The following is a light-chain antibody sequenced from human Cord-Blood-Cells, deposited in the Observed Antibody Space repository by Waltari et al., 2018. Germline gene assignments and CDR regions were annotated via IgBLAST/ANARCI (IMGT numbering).Light chain of an antibody. J-gene: IGLJ3*02. CDR2: KGS. CDR3: QSADSSGTYKV. V-gene: IGLV3-25*02. Sequence: SYELTQPPSVSVSPGQTARITCSGDALPKQYAYWYKQKPGQAPVLVIYKGSERPSGIPERFSGSSSGTTVTLTISGVQAEDEADYYCQSADSSGTYKVFGGGTKLTVL. CDR1: ALPKQY.